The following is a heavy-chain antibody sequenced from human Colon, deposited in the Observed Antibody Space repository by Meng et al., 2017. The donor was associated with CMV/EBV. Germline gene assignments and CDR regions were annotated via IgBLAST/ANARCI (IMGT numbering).Heavy chain of an antibody. J-gene: IGHJ4*02. V-gene: IGHV3-21*04. CDR3: AKDRAYCGSFSCSPNYFDG. Sequence: GGSLRLSCVASGYTFSSYDMNWVRQAPGKGLEWVSTIAAITSSSDYISYGDSVKGRFTISRDNSKNTLYLRMIDLRAEDTAMYYCAKDRAYCGSFSCSPNYFDGWGQGNLVTVSS. CDR1: GYTFSSYD. D-gene: IGHD2-21*01. CDR2: IAAITSSSDYI.